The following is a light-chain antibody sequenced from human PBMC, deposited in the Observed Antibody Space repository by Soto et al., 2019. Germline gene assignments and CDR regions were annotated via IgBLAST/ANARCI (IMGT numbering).Light chain of an antibody. Sequence: DIQMTQSPSSLSASVGDRVTITCRASQSISSYLNWYQQKPGKAPKLLIYAASSLQSGVQARFSGSGSGTDFTLTISSLQPEDCATYYCQQIYRTPPTFGQGTKLDIK. V-gene: IGKV1-39*01. CDR3: QQIYRTPPT. CDR1: QSISSY. J-gene: IGKJ2*01. CDR2: AAS.